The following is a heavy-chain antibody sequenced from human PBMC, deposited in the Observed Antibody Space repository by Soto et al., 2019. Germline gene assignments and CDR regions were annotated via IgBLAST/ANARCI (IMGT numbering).Heavy chain of an antibody. CDR1: GGSISSYY. Sequence: SETLSLTCTVSGGSISSYYWSWIRQPPGKGLEWIGYIYYSGSTNYNPSLKSRVTISVDTSKNQFSLKLSSVTAADTAVYYCARDRMEQWLVRSGAFDIWGQGTMVTVSS. CDR3: ARDRMEQWLVRSGAFDI. CDR2: IYYSGST. V-gene: IGHV4-59*01. D-gene: IGHD6-19*01. J-gene: IGHJ3*02.